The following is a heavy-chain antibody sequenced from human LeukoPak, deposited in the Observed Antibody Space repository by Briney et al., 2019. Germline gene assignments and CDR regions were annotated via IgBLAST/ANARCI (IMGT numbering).Heavy chain of an antibody. CDR1: GFTVSSNY. V-gene: IGHV3-7*01. CDR3: ARDRGYPTFDY. D-gene: IGHD3-10*01. Sequence: PGGSLRLSCAASGFTVSSNYMSWVRQAPGKGLEWVANIKEDGSEINYVDSVKGRFTISRDNAKNSLYLQMNSLRVDDTAVYYCARDRGYPTFDYWGQGTLVTVSS. J-gene: IGHJ4*02. CDR2: IKEDGSEI.